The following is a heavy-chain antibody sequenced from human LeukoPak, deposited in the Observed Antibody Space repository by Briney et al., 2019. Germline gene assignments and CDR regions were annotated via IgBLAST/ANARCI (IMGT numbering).Heavy chain of an antibody. CDR1: GGSFSGYY. J-gene: IGHJ4*02. CDR3: ARGRRYYDSSGYYRLDY. D-gene: IGHD3-22*01. Sequence: SETLSLTCAVYGGSFSGYYWSWIRQPPGKGLEWIGEINHSGSTNYNPSLKSRVTISVDTSKNQFSLKLSSVTAADTAVYYCARGRRYYDSSGYYRLDYWGQGTLVTVSS. V-gene: IGHV4-34*01. CDR2: INHSGST.